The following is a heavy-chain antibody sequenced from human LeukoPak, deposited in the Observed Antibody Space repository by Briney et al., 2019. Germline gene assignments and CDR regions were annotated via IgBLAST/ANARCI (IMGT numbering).Heavy chain of an antibody. CDR2: VSGSGTST. D-gene: IGHD2-2*01. J-gene: IGHJ4*02. CDR3: AKVPKGGYFDY. CDR1: GFTFSYYA. V-gene: IGHV3-23*01. Sequence: GGSLRLSCAASGFTFSYYAMTWVRQAPGKGLEWVSGVSGSGTSTYYAGYVKGRFAISRDNSKNTLYLQMNSLRAEDTTVYYCAKVPKGGYFDYWGQGTLVTVSS.